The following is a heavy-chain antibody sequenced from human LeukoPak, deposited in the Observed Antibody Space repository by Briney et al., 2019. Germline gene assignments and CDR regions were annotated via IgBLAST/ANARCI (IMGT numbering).Heavy chain of an antibody. CDR3: AREDQLLSYYYGMDV. D-gene: IGHD2-2*01. J-gene: IGHJ6*02. V-gene: IGHV3-7*01. Sequence: GGSLRLSCAASGFTFSSYWKTWVRQAPGKGLEWVANIKQDGYEKYYVDSVKGRFTISRDNAKNSLYLQMHSLRAEDTAVYYCAREDQLLSYYYGMDVWGQGTTVTVSS. CDR1: GFTFSSYW. CDR2: IKQDGYEK.